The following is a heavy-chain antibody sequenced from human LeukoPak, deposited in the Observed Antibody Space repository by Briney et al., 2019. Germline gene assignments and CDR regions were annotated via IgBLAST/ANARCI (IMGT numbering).Heavy chain of an antibody. CDR3: ARVHEQLKHYYYYMDV. V-gene: IGHV1-2*02. J-gene: IGHJ6*03. D-gene: IGHD6-13*01. CDR2: INPNSGGT. Sequence: PGASVKVSCKASGYTFTGYYMHWVRQAPGQGLEWMGWINPNSGGTNYAQKFQGRVTMTRDTSISTAYMELSRLRSDDTAVYYCARVHEQLKHYYYYMDVWGKGTTVTISS. CDR1: GYTFTGYY.